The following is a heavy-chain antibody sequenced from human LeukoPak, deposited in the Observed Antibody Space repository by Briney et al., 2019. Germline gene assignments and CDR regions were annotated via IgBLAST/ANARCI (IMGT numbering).Heavy chain of an antibody. J-gene: IGHJ4*02. D-gene: IGHD3-16*02. Sequence: ASMKVSCKASGYTFTNFDINWVRRAPGQGLEWMGWINTNTGNPTYAQGFTGRFVFSLDTSVSTAYLQISSLKAEDTAVYYCARGRPEEMITFGGVIFFRPYYFDYWGQGTLVTVSS. CDR2: INTNTGNP. CDR3: ARGRPEEMITFGGVIFFRPYYFDY. V-gene: IGHV7-4-1*02. CDR1: GYTFTNFD.